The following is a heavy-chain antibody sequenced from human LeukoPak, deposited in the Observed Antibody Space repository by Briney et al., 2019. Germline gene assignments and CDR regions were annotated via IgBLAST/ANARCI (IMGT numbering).Heavy chain of an antibody. J-gene: IGHJ3*02. D-gene: IGHD1-26*01. CDR3: AREQLGGSGSTFDI. Sequence: TAETLSLTCVVYSGSLSGFYLSWTRQPPGKGLEWLGEMNQGGRANYSPSLQSRVTISVDTSKNQFSLKLSSVTAADTAVYYCAREQLGGSGSTFDIWGQGTMVIVSS. V-gene: IGHV4-34*01. CDR1: SGSLSGFY. CDR2: MNQGGRA.